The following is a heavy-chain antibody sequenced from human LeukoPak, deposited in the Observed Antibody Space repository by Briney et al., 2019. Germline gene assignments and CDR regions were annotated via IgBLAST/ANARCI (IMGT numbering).Heavy chain of an antibody. CDR2: INSDGYST. CDR3: ARGTIGWAGVDY. Sequence: GGSLRLSCAASGFTFSGYWMHWVRQAPGKGLVWVSRINSDGYSTSYADSVKGRFTISRGNAKNTLYLQMNSLRAEDTAVYYCARGTIGWAGVDYWGQGTLVTVSS. V-gene: IGHV3-74*01. CDR1: GFTFSGYW. J-gene: IGHJ4*02. D-gene: IGHD6-19*01.